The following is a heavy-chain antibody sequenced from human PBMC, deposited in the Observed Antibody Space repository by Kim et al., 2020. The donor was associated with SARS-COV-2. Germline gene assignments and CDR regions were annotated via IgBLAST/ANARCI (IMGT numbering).Heavy chain of an antibody. J-gene: IGHJ5*02. D-gene: IGHD2-21*01. Sequence: GGSLRLSCAASGFTFSASPFHWVRQAPGKGLEWVARISWEANDNATTYAVKMQGSFTISRADSKQTAQLHMHSPNNEATAIYYCTTYIAGSHWFLDWGQG. CDR1: GFTFSASP. V-gene: IGHV3-73*01. CDR2: ISWEANDNAT. CDR3: TTYIAGSHWFLD.